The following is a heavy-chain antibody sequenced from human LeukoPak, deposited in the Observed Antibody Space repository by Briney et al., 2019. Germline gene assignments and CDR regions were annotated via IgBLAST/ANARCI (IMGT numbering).Heavy chain of an antibody. J-gene: IGHJ4*02. CDR3: ARGVVAAAGRTFDF. V-gene: IGHV4-59*01. CDR2: IYYSGST. CDR1: GGSISSYY. Sequence: NASETLSLTRTVSGGSISSYYWSWIRQPPGKGLEWIGYIYYSGSTNYNPSLKSRVTISVDTSKNQFSLKLSSVTAADTAVYYCARGVVAAAGRTFDFWGQGTLVTVSS. D-gene: IGHD6-13*01.